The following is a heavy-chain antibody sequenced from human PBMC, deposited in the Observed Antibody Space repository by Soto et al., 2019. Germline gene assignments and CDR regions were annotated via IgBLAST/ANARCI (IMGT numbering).Heavy chain of an antibody. Sequence: QLQLQESGPGLVKPSETLSLTCTVSGGSISSSSYYWGWIRQPPGKVLEWIAPIYYSVSTYCNPSPQTRVTISVDTSKNQFSLKLSSVTAADTAVYYCARLYGSSLFDYWGQGTLVTVSS. CDR3: ARLYGSSLFDY. D-gene: IGHD6-6*01. J-gene: IGHJ4*02. V-gene: IGHV4-39*01. CDR2: IYYSVST. CDR1: GGSISSSSYY.